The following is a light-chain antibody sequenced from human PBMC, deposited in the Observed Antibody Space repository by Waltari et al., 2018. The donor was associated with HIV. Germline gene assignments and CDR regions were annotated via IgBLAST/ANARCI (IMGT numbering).Light chain of an antibody. CDR1: SSNTGRGT. CDR3: SSCYGGLKGWV. Sequence: VLTHPPSESGTPGPRVPNPCSVGSSNTGRGTVLWYQHLPGTAPKPLIYNTNQRPSGAPDRFSGSNSGTSAALAITGLQSEDEADYYCSSCYGGLKGWVFGGGTKLSVL. V-gene: IGLV1-44*01. J-gene: IGLJ3*02. CDR2: NTN.